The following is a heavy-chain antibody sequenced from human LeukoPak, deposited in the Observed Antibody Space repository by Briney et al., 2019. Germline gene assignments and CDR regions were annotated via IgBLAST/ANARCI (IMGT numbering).Heavy chain of an antibody. CDR3: ATYYDSSGYRFDY. Sequence: KPSETLSLTCAVSGGSISSSNWWSWVRQSPGKGLEWIGEIFHSGSTNYNPPLKSRVSMSVDKSKNQFSLTLSSVTAADTAVYYCATYYDSSGYRFDYWGQGTLVTVSS. J-gene: IGHJ4*02. CDR2: IFHSGST. V-gene: IGHV4-4*02. CDR1: GGSISSSNW. D-gene: IGHD3-22*01.